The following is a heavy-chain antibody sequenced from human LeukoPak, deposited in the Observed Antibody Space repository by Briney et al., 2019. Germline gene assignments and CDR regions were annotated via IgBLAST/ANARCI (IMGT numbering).Heavy chain of an antibody. D-gene: IGHD3-16*01. V-gene: IGHV3-7*01. Sequence: PGGSLRLSCAASGFTFSDYWKSWVRQAPGQGLEWVANINQDASVSHYIDSVKGRFTISRDNAKNSLFLQMNRLRAEDTALYYCARKVGDCWGQGTLVTVSS. CDR1: GFTFSDYW. CDR2: INQDASVS. J-gene: IGHJ4*02. CDR3: ARKVGDC.